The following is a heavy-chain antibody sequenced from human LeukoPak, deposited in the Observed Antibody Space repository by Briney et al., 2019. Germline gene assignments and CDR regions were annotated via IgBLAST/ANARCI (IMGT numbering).Heavy chain of an antibody. CDR2: IIPIFGTA. J-gene: IGHJ6*03. D-gene: IGHD1-26*01. CDR1: GGTFSGYA. CDR3: ARDGVVGAVSLYMDV. Sequence: SVKVSCKASGGTFSGYAISWVREAPGQGLEWMGGIIPIFGTANYAQKFQGRVTITADESTSTAYMELSSLRSEDTAVYYCARDGVVGAVSLYMDVWGKGTTVTVSS. V-gene: IGHV1-69*13.